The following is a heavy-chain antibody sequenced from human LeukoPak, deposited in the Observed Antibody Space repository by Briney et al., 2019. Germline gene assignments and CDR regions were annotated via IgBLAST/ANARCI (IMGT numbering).Heavy chain of an antibody. CDR2: IYPGDSDV. Sequence: GESLKISCKASGYTFSDYYIAWVRQMPGKGLEWMGMIYPGDSDVRYSPSFEGQVTISGDKSISTAYLQWNNLKASDSALYFCARHCVYYDSTAYCFWGQGTLVSVSS. V-gene: IGHV5-51*01. D-gene: IGHD3-22*01. J-gene: IGHJ4*02. CDR3: ARHCVYYDSTAYCF. CDR1: GYTFSDYY.